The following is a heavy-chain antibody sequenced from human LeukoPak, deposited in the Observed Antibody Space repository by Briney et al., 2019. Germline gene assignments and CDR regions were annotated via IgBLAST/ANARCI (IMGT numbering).Heavy chain of an antibody. V-gene: IGHV3-7*01. CDR3: ARDKVTY. CDR2: INKDGSEI. J-gene: IGHJ4*02. CDR1: GFTFSSYW. Sequence: GGSLRLSCAASGFTFSSYWMSWVRQAPGKGLEWVAHINKDGSEIYYVDSVKGRFTISRDNAKSSLSLQMNSLRVEDTAVYYCARDKVTYWGQGILVTVSS.